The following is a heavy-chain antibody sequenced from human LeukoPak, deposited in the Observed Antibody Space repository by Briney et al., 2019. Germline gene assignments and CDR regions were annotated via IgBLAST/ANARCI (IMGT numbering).Heavy chain of an antibody. D-gene: IGHD3-10*01. Sequence: SETLSLTCTVSGGSISSYYWSWIRQPPGKGLEWIGYIYYSGSTNYNPSLKSRVTISVDTSKNQFSLKLSSVTAADTAVYYCTRVAFGDHFDIWGQGTMVTVSS. V-gene: IGHV4-59*01. CDR3: TRVAFGDHFDI. CDR2: IYYSGST. J-gene: IGHJ3*02. CDR1: GGSISSYY.